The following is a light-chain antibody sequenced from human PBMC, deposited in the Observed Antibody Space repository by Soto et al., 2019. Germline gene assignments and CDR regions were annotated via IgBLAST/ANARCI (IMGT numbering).Light chain of an antibody. CDR2: DTS. CDR3: QQYGTSEII. Sequence: DIVLTQSPDTLSLSPGNRATLSCRASQSLTTSYIAWYQVKPGQAPRLLIYDTSSRATGIPDRFSGSGSWTDFTLTITRLEPEDFAVFYCQQYGTSEIIFGQGTRLEIK. V-gene: IGKV3-20*01. J-gene: IGKJ5*01. CDR1: QSLTTSY.